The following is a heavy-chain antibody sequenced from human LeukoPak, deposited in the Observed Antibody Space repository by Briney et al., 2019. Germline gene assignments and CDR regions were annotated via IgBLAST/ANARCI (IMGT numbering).Heavy chain of an antibody. CDR2: IYTSGST. CDR1: GGSLSIYY. D-gene: IGHD2-2*01. Sequence: PSETLSLTRTVSGGSLSIYYWSGIRQPAGKGLEWIGRIYTSGSTNYSPSLKSRVTISVDKSKNQFSLKLSSVTAADTAVYYCARGLVVPAALGYYYYMDVWGKGTTVTVSS. J-gene: IGHJ6*03. CDR3: ARGLVVPAALGYYYYMDV. V-gene: IGHV4-4*07.